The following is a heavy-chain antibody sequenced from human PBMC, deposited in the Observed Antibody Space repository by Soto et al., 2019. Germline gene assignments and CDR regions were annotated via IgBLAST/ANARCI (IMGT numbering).Heavy chain of an antibody. D-gene: IGHD3-10*01. CDR3: ARGGAMVRGSHWFDP. V-gene: IGHV4-34*01. CDR2: INHSGST. Sequence: PSETLSLTCAVYGGSFSGYYWSWIRQPPGKGLEWIGEINHSGSTNYNPSLKSRVTISVDTSKNKFSLKLSSVTAADTAVYYCARGGAMVRGSHWFDPWGQGTLVTVSS. J-gene: IGHJ5*02. CDR1: GGSFSGYY.